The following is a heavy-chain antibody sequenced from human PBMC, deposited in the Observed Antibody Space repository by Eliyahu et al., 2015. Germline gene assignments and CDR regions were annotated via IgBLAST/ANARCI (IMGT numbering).Heavy chain of an antibody. J-gene: IGHJ4*02. CDR2: ISYDGSNK. CDR3: ARAAYDYGGPYFDY. CDR1: GFPFSSYG. D-gene: IGHD4-23*01. V-gene: IGHV3-30*03. Sequence: QVQLVESGGGVVQPGRSLRLSCAASGFPFSSYGMHWVRQAPGKGLEWVAVISYDGSNKYYADSVKGRFTISRDNSKNTLYLQMNSLRAEDTAVYYCARAAYDYGGPYFDYWGQGTLVTVSS.